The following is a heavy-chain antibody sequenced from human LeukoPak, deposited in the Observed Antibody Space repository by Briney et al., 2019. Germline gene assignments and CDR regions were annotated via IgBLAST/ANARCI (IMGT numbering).Heavy chain of an antibody. D-gene: IGHD2-2*01. J-gene: IGHJ6*02. V-gene: IGHV1-3*01. CDR1: GYTFTSYA. CDR3: ARVVPAAPYYYGMDV. Sequence: ASVKVSCKASGYTFTSYAMHWVRQAPGQRLEWMGWINAGNGNTKYSQKFQGRVTITRDTSASTAYMELRSLRSDDTAVYYCARVVPAAPYYYGMDVWGQGTTVTVSS. CDR2: INAGNGNT.